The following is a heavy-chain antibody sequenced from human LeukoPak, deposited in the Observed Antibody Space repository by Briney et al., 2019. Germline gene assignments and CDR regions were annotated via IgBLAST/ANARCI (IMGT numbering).Heavy chain of an antibody. D-gene: IGHD3-10*01. CDR3: ARVSDYYGSGSYSGY. J-gene: IGHJ4*02. CDR2: ISGSGGST. Sequence: GGSLRLSCAASGFTFSSYAMSWVRQAPGKGLEWVSAISGSGGSTYYADSVKGRFTISRDNSKNTLYLQMNSLRAEDTAVYYCARVSDYYGSGSYSGYWGQGTLVTVSS. V-gene: IGHV3-23*01. CDR1: GFTFSSYA.